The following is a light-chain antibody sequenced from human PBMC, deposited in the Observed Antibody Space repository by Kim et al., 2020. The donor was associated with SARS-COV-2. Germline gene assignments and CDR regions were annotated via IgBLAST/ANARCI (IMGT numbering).Light chain of an antibody. CDR3: QQYGSSLMYT. V-gene: IGKV3-20*01. Sequence: EIVLTQSPGTLSLSPGERVTLSCRASQSVSSNYLAWYQQKPGQAPRLLIYGASNRATGIADRFSGSGSGTDFTLTIRRLEPEDFAVYYCQQYGSSLMYTFGQGTKLEI. J-gene: IGKJ2*01. CDR1: QSVSSNY. CDR2: GAS.